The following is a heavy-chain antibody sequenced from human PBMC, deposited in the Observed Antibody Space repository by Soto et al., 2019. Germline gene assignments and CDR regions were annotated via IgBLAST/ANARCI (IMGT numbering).Heavy chain of an antibody. V-gene: IGHV3-23*01. CDR3: AKVVSTGTTYYFDY. CDR1: GFTFSSYA. CDR2: TSGSGGST. Sequence: GGSLRLSCAASGFTFSSYAMSWVRQAPGKGLEWVSATSGSGGSTYYADSVKGQFTISRDNSKNTLYLQMNSLRAEDTAVYYCAKVVSTGTTYYFDYWGQGTLVTVSS. D-gene: IGHD1-1*01. J-gene: IGHJ4*02.